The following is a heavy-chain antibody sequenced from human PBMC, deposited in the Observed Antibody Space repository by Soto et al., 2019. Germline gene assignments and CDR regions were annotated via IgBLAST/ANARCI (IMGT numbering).Heavy chain of an antibody. CDR3: ARGPLYYDILTGWDYYGMDV. J-gene: IGHJ6*02. Sequence: PSETLSLTCTVSGASISSYYWNWIRQSPGKGLEWIGHIYYNGNTKYNPFLESRLTISVDTSKNQFSLKLSSVTAADTAVYYCARGPLYYDILTGWDYYGMDVWGQGTTVTVSS. V-gene: IGHV4-59*01. CDR2: IYYNGNT. CDR1: GASISSYY. D-gene: IGHD3-9*01.